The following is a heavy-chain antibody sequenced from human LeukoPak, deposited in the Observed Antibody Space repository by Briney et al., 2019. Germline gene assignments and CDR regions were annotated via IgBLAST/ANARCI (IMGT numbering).Heavy chain of an antibody. Sequence: SETLSLTCTVSGGSVSSSEHYWGWIRQPPGKGLEWIGTLYYSGSAFYNPSLKSRVTISVDKSKNQFSLKLSSVTAADTAVYYCARSGAVAGPGGFYYFDYWGQGTLVTVSS. CDR1: GGSVSSSEHY. CDR3: ARSGAVAGPGGFYYFDY. D-gene: IGHD6-19*01. V-gene: IGHV4-39*07. CDR2: LYYSGSA. J-gene: IGHJ4*02.